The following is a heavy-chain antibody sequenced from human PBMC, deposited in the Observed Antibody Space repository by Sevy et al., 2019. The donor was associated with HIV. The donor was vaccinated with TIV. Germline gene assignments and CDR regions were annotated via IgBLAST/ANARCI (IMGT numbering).Heavy chain of an antibody. CDR1: GFTFSSYA. Sequence: GGSLRLSCAASGFTFSSYAMRWVRQAPGKGLEWVSAISDSGGSTYYADSVKGLFTISRDNSKNTLYLLMNSLRAEDTAVYYCAKGGYYASSGYLPFDYWGQGTLVTVSS. CDR3: AKGGYYASSGYLPFDY. V-gene: IGHV3-23*01. CDR2: ISDSGGST. D-gene: IGHD3-22*01. J-gene: IGHJ4*02.